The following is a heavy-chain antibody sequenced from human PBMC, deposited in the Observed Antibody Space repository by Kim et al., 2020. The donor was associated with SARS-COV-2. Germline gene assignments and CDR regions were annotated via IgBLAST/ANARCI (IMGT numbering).Heavy chain of an antibody. J-gene: IGHJ4*02. CDR3: ARENCYGTGSCFDY. V-gene: IGHV3-7*01. CDR1: GFNFGSYW. Sequence: GGSLRLSCAVSGFNFGSYWMSWVRQVPGKGLEWVGHINEDGSEKNFLDSVKGRFIISRDNSKNSLDLQMNSLRAEDTAVYYCARENCYGTGSCFDYWGQGTLVTVSS. D-gene: IGHD3-10*01. CDR2: INEDGSEK.